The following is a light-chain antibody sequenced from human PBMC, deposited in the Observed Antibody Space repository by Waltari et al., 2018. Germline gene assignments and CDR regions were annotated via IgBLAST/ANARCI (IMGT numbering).Light chain of an antibody. CDR1: SSNIGGHT. J-gene: IGLJ1*01. CDR2: GHN. Sequence: QSVLTQPPSASGTPGQRVPIPCSGSSSNIGGHTVNWYQHFPGAAPKLLIYGHNQRPSGVPDRFSGSKSGTSASLAISGLQSEDEADFYCAVWDGSLNGYVFGSGTKVTVL. CDR3: AVWDGSLNGYV. V-gene: IGLV1-44*01.